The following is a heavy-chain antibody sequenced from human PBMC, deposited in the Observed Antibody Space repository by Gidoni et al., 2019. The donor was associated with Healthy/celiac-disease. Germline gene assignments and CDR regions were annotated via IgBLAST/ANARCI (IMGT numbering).Heavy chain of an antibody. CDR1: GGSISSYY. V-gene: IGHV4-59*01. J-gene: IGHJ2*01. Sequence: QVQLQESGPGLVKPSETLSLTCRVSGGSISSYYWSWIRQPPGKGLEWIGNIYYSGSTNYNPSLKSRGTISVDTSKNQLSLKLNSVTAADTAVYYCARAILTTVVTPVYWYFDLWGRGTLVTVSS. D-gene: IGHD4-17*01. CDR2: IYYSGST. CDR3: ARAILTTVVTPVYWYFDL.